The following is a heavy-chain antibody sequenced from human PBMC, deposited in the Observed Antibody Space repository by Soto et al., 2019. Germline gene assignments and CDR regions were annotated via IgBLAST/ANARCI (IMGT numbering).Heavy chain of an antibody. V-gene: IGHV1-8*01. CDR1: GYTFTSYD. CDR2: MNPNSGNT. CDR3: ARGAGGYCSGGSCYDDYYYYMDV. J-gene: IGHJ6*03. Sequence: ASVKVSCKASGYTFTSYDINCVRQATGQGLEWMGWMNPNSGNTGYAQKFQGRVTMTRNTSISTAYMELSSLRSEDTAVYYCARGAGGYCSGGSCYDDYYYYMDVWGKGTTVTVSS. D-gene: IGHD2-15*01.